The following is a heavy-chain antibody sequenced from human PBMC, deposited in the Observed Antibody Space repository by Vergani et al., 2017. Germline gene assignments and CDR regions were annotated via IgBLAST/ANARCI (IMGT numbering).Heavy chain of an antibody. Sequence: EVQLVESGGGLVQPGRSLRLSCAASGFTFDDYAMHWVRQAPGKGLEWVSGISWNSGSIGYADSVKGRFTISRDNAKNSLYLQMNSLRAEDTAVYYCARDSSGFSYYYGMDVWGQGTTVTVSS. CDR3: ARDSSGFSYYYGMDV. D-gene: IGHD6-19*01. CDR2: ISWNSGSI. J-gene: IGHJ6*02. V-gene: IGHV3-9*01. CDR1: GFTFDDYA.